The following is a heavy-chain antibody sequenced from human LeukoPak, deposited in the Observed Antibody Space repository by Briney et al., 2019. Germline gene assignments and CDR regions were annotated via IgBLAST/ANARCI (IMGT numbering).Heavy chain of an antibody. V-gene: IGHV4-38-2*02. Sequence: SETLSLTCTVSGYSISSGYYWGWIRQPPGKGLEWIGGIYHSGSTYYNPSLKSRVTISVDTSKNQFSLKLSSVTAADTAVYYCARLRGNWFDPWGQGTLVTVSS. CDR1: GYSISSGYY. J-gene: IGHJ5*02. CDR3: ARLRGNWFDP. CDR2: IYHSGST.